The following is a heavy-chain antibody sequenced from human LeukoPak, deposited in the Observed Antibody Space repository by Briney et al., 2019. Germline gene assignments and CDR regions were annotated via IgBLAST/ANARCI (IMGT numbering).Heavy chain of an antibody. CDR2: INPSGGST. Sequence: ASVKVSCKASGYTFTSYYMHWVRQAPGQGLEWMGIINPSGGSTSYAQKFQGRVTMTRDTSTSTVYMELSSLRSEDTAVYYCARAPRTNYYGSGSSTGTFDYWGQGTLVTVSS. D-gene: IGHD3-10*01. V-gene: IGHV1-46*01. J-gene: IGHJ4*02. CDR1: GYTFTSYY. CDR3: ARAPRTNYYGSGSSTGTFDY.